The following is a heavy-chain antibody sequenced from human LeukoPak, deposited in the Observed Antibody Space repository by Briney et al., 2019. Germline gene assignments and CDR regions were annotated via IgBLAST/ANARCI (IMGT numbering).Heavy chain of an antibody. J-gene: IGHJ4*02. D-gene: IGHD3-22*01. V-gene: IGHV3-23*01. CDR1: GFTFSTYG. CDR3: AKGYYYDSSGYYVFDY. CDR2: IGGSGGGT. Sequence: GGSLRLSCAASGFTFSTYGMSWVRQAPGKGLEWVSAIGGSGGGTYYADSVKGRFTISRDNSKNTLYLQMNSLRAEDTAVYYCAKGYYYDSSGYYVFDYWGQGTLVTVSS.